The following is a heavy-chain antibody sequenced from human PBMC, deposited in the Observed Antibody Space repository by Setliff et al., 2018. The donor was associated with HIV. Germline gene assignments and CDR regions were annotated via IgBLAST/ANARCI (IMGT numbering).Heavy chain of an antibody. CDR3: ARGNGVGGVISTGGLDV. V-gene: IGHV5-51*01. J-gene: IGHJ6*02. CDR2: IYPGDSDT. Sequence: GESLKISCKGSGYSFTTYWIGWVRQMPGKRLEWMGIIYPGDSDTRYSPSFHGQVTISADKSISTAYLQWSSLTTEDTAVYYCARGNGVGGVISTGGLDVWGQGTTGTVSS. D-gene: IGHD3-10*01. CDR1: GYSFTTYW.